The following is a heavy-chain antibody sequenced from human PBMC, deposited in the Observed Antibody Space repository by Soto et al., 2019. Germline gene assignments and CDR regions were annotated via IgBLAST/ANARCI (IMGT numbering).Heavy chain of an antibody. J-gene: IGHJ5*01. CDR3: ERRGRARWRNWFDY. V-gene: IGHV4-39*01. D-gene: IGHD3-16*01. CDR2: IYYDGST. CDR1: GGSITSTIDY. Sequence: PSETLSLTCSVSGGSITSTIDYWGWIRQSPGKGLEWIGNIYYDGSTFYNPSLKSRVTISVDTSKRQFSLRVSSVTAADTAVYYCERRGRARWRNWFDYWGHGTLVTVLL.